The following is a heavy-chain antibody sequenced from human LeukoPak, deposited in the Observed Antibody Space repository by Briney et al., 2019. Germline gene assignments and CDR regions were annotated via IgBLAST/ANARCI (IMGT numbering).Heavy chain of an antibody. CDR3: ARAPGNDYYPYYYMDV. CDR1: GGSISSSSYY. J-gene: IGHJ6*03. D-gene: IGHD4/OR15-4a*01. Sequence: SETLSLTCTVSGGSISSSSYYWGWIRQPPGKGLEWIGSIYYSGSTYYNPSLKSRVTISVDTSKNQFSLKVSSVTAADTAVYYCARAPGNDYYPYYYMDVWGKGTTVTVSS. CDR2: IYYSGST. V-gene: IGHV4-39*07.